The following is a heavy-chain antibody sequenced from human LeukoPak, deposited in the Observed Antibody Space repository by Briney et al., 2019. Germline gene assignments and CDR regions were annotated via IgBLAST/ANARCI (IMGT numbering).Heavy chain of an antibody. J-gene: IGHJ5*02. D-gene: IGHD2-2*01. CDR3: AAGVDVLVPDGGWFDP. V-gene: IGHV1-69*04. Sequence: ASVKVSCKASEGTFSSYAISWVRQAPGQGLEWMGRIIPIFGIANYAQKFQGRVTITADKSTSTADMELSSLRSEDTAVYYCAAGVDVLVPDGGWFDPWGQGTLVTVSS. CDR2: IIPIFGIA. CDR1: EGTFSSYA.